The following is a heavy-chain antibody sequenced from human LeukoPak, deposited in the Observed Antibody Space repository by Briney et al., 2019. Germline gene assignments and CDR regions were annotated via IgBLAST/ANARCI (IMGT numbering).Heavy chain of an antibody. CDR2: VSGGGGST. CDR1: GFIFSSYA. D-gene: IGHD3-22*01. V-gene: IGHV3-23*01. CDR3: AKSSYYDSSGYYREYYFDY. J-gene: IGHJ4*02. Sequence: GGSLRLSCAASGFIFSSYAMSWVRQAPGKGLEWVSSVSGGGGSTYYADSVKGRFTISRDNSKSTLFLQMNSLRAEDTAVYHCAKSSYYDSSGYYREYYFDYWGQGTLVTVSS.